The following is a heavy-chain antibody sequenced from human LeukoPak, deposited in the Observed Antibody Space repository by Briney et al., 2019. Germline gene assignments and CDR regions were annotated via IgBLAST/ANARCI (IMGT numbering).Heavy chain of an antibody. CDR3: ARRWKWTFGY. J-gene: IGHJ4*02. CDR2: IYYSGST. Sequence: PSETLSLTCTVSGGSISSSSYYWGWIRQPPGKGLEWIGTIYYSGSTYYNPSLKSRVTISVDTSKNQFSLKLSSVTAADTAVYYCARRWKWTFGYWGQGTLVTVSS. D-gene: IGHD1-1*01. CDR1: GGSISSSSYY. V-gene: IGHV4-39*01.